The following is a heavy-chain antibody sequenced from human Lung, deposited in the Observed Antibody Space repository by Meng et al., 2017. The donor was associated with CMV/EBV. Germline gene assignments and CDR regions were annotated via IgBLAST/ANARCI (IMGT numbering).Heavy chain of an antibody. V-gene: IGHV3-53*01. CDR1: GFTVSGNY. J-gene: IGHJ6*02. CDR2: IYSGGST. Sequence: GGSXRLSCAASGFTVSGNYMNWVRQAQGKGLEWVSVIYSGGSTYYADSVKGRFTITRDNSKNTLYLQMNSLGAEDTAVYYCARDSYGMDVWGQGTTVTVSS. CDR3: ARDSYGMDV.